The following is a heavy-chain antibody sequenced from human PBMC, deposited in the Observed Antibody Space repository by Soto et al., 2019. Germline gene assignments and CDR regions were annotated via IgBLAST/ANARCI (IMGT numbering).Heavy chain of an antibody. V-gene: IGHV1-69*06. J-gene: IGHJ6*02. CDR2: IIPIFGTA. Sequence: QVQLVQSGAGVKKPGSSVKVSCKASGGTFSSYAISWVRQAPGQGLEWMGGIIPIFGTANYAQKFQGRVTITADKSTSTAYMELSSLRSEDTAVYYCASSLTGTAGRVYYYGMDVWGQGTTVTVSS. CDR3: ASSLTGTAGRVYYYGMDV. D-gene: IGHD1-7*01. CDR1: GGTFSSYA.